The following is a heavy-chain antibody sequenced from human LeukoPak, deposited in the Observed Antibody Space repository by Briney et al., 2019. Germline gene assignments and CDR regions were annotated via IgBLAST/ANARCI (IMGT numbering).Heavy chain of an antibody. D-gene: IGHD3-22*01. CDR1: GFIFDDYA. Sequence: GGSLRLSCARSGFIFDDYAMHWVRQAPGKGLEWVSGISWNSGSIGYADSVKGRFTISRDNAKNSLFLQMNSLRGEDTAFYYCAKAYYYDSSGYIDYWGQGTLVTVSS. CDR2: ISWNSGSI. J-gene: IGHJ4*02. CDR3: AKAYYYDSSGYIDY. V-gene: IGHV3-9*01.